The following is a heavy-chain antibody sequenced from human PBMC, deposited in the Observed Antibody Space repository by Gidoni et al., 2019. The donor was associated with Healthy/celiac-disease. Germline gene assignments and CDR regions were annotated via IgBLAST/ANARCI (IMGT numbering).Heavy chain of an antibody. CDR1: GFTFRSYA. CDR2: ISSNGGST. Sequence: EVQLVESGGGLVQPGGSLRLSCSASGFTFRSYAMHWVRQAPGKGLEYVSAISSNGGSTYYADSVKGRFTISRDNSKNTLYLQMSSLRAEDTAVYYCVKDRGGWELLAVFDYWGQGTLVTVSS. CDR3: VKDRGGWELLAVFDY. V-gene: IGHV3-64D*06. J-gene: IGHJ4*02. D-gene: IGHD1-26*01.